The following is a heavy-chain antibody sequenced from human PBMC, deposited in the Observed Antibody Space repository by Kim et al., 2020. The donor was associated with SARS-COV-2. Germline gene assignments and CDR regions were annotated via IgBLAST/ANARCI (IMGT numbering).Heavy chain of an antibody. Sequence: SVKVSCKASGGTFSSYAISWVRQAPGQGLEWMGGIIPIFGTANYAQKFQGRVTITADESTSTAYMELSSLRSEDTAVYYCASLAAGTGWFDPWGQGTLVTVSS. D-gene: IGHD6-13*01. CDR3: ASLAAGTGWFDP. CDR2: IIPIFGTA. J-gene: IGHJ5*02. V-gene: IGHV1-69*13. CDR1: GGTFSSYA.